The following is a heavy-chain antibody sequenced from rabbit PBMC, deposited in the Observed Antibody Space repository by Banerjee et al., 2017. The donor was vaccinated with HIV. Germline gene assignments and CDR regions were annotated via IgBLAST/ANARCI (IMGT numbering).Heavy chain of an antibody. J-gene: IGHJ4*01. CDR1: GFSFSSNYY. CDR3: ARDGNL. D-gene: IGHD4-2*01. CDR2: IYGGSSGST. Sequence: QSLEESGGDLVKPGASLTLTCTASGFSFSSNYYMCWVRQAPGKGLEWIACIYGGSSGSTYYASWAKGRFTISRTSSTTVTLQMTSLTAADTATYFCARDGNLWGQGTLVTVS. V-gene: IGHV1S40*01.